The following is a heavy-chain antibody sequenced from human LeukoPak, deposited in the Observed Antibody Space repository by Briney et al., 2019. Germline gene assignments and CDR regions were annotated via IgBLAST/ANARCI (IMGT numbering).Heavy chain of an antibody. Sequence: GGSLRLSCAASGFTFRNYAMSWVRQAPGQGLEWVANIKHDGSEEYYVDSVKGRYTISRDDGRNSVSLQMNSVRAEDTAVYYCGYTNNFYHWGQGTLVVVSS. CDR1: GFTFRNYA. CDR3: GYTNNFYH. CDR2: IKHDGSEE. J-gene: IGHJ4*02. D-gene: IGHD3-16*02. V-gene: IGHV3-7*01.